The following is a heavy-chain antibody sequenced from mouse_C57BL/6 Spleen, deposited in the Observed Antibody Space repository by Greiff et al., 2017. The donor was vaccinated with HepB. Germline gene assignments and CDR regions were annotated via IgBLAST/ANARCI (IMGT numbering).Heavy chain of an antibody. CDR3: ARGGVRHYAMDY. V-gene: IGHV1-69*01. CDR2: IDPSDSYT. Sequence: VQLQQSGAELVMPGASVKLSCKASGYTFTSYWMHWVKQRPGQGLEWIGEIDPSDSYTNFNQKFKGKSTLTVDKSSSTAYMQLSSLTSEDSAVYYCARGGVRHYAMDYWGQRTSVTVSS. J-gene: IGHJ4*01. CDR1: GYTFTSYW. D-gene: IGHD2-14*01.